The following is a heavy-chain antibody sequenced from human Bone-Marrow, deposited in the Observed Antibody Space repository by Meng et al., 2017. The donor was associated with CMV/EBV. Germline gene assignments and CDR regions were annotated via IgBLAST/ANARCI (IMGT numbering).Heavy chain of an antibody. CDR3: ARGLGFLY. V-gene: IGHV4-39*07. CDR1: GGSISSSSYY. D-gene: IGHD3-16*01. CDR2: IYYSGST. Sequence: GSLRLSCTVSGGSISSSSYYWGWIRQPPGKGLEWIGSIYYSGSTYYNPSLKSRVTISVDTSKNQFSLKLSSVTAADTAVYYCARGLGFLYWVQGTLVTVSS. J-gene: IGHJ4*02.